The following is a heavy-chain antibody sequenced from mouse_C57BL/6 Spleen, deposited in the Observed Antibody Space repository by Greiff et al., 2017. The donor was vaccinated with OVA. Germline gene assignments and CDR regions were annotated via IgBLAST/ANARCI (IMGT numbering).Heavy chain of an antibody. D-gene: IGHD2-1*01. J-gene: IGHJ4*01. CDR1: GYTFTSYW. CDR3: ARPYGKNYAMDY. Sequence: QVQLQQPGAELVKPGASVKLSCKASGYTFTSYWMQWVKQRPGQGLEWIGEIDPSDSYTNYNQKFKGKATLTVDTSSSTAYMQLSSLTSEDSAVYYCARPYGKNYAMDYWGQGTSVTVSS. V-gene: IGHV1-50*01. CDR2: IDPSDSYT.